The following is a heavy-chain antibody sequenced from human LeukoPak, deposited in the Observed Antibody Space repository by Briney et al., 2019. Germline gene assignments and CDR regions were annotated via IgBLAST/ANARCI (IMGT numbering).Heavy chain of an antibody. CDR2: IYYSGST. CDR1: GGSISSGGYY. Sequence: SETLSLTSTVSGGSISSGGYYWSWIREHPGKGLEWIGYIYYSGSTYYNPSLKSRVTISVDTSKNQFSLKLSSVTAADTAVYYCARSTIPAATNFDYWGQGTLVTVSS. J-gene: IGHJ4*02. V-gene: IGHV4-31*03. D-gene: IGHD2-2*01. CDR3: ARSTIPAATNFDY.